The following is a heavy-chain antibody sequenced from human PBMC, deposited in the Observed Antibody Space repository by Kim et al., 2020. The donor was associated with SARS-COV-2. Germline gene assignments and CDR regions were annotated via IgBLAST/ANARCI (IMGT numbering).Heavy chain of an antibody. CDR3: ARVIAAAGLIDY. V-gene: IGHV3-53*01. J-gene: IGHJ4*02. Sequence: GGSLRLSCAASGFTVSSNYMSWVRQAPGKGLEWVSVIYSGGSTYYADSVKGRFTISRDNSKNTLYLQMNSLRAEDTAVYYCARVIAAAGLIDYWGQGTLVTVSS. CDR2: IYSGGST. D-gene: IGHD6-13*01. CDR1: GFTVSSNY.